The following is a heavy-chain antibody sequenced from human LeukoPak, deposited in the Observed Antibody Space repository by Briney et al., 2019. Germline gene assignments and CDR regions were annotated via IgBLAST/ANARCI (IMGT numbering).Heavy chain of an antibody. CDR3: ARGDDSSGYYYGDFDY. V-gene: IGHV3-7*01. J-gene: IGHJ4*02. D-gene: IGHD3-22*01. Sequence: GGSLRLSCAASGFTFSSYWMSWVRQAPGKGLEWVANIKQDGSGKYYVDSVKGRFTISRDNAKNSLYLQMNSLRAEDTAVYYCARGDDSSGYYYGDFDYWGQGTLVTVSS. CDR1: GFTFSSYW. CDR2: IKQDGSGK.